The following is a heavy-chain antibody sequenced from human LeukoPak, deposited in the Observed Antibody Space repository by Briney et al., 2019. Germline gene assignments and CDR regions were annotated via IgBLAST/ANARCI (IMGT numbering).Heavy chain of an antibody. Sequence: SETLSLTCAVYGGSFSGYYWSWIRQPPGKGLEWIGEINHSGSTNYNPSLKSRVTISVDTSKNQFSLKLSSVTAADTAVYYCARARYYCGSGSYYVHAFDIWGQGTMVTVSS. V-gene: IGHV4-34*01. J-gene: IGHJ3*02. D-gene: IGHD3-10*01. CDR2: INHSGST. CDR1: GGSFSGYY. CDR3: ARARYYCGSGSYYVHAFDI.